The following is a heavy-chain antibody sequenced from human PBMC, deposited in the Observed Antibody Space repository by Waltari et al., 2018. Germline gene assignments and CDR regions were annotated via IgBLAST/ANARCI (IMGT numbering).Heavy chain of an antibody. CDR1: GFTFSSYG. CDR2: ISDDGSNK. Sequence: QVQLVESGGGVVQPGRSLRLSCAASGFTFSSYGMHWVRPAPGKGLEWVAVISDDGSNKYYADSVKGRFTISRDNSKNTLYLQMNSLRAEDTAVYYCAKDRVVYAIRRRNFDYWGQGTLVTVSS. V-gene: IGHV3-30*18. CDR3: AKDRVVYAIRRRNFDY. D-gene: IGHD2-8*02. J-gene: IGHJ4*02.